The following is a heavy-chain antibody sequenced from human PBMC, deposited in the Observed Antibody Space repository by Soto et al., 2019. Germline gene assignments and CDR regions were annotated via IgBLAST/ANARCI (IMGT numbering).Heavy chain of an antibody. CDR3: ARHPLMDTTSLNDDFHI. D-gene: IGHD5-18*01. CDR2: IYPDDSDT. V-gene: IGHV5-51*01. CDR1: GYNFTNYL. Sequence: PGASLKISCRSSGYNFTNYLIAWVRQVPGKGLEWMGIIYPDDSDTRYSPSFQGQVIISADKSITTAYLQWSSLKASDTAMYYCARHPLMDTTSLNDDFHIWGPGTLVTVSS. J-gene: IGHJ3*02.